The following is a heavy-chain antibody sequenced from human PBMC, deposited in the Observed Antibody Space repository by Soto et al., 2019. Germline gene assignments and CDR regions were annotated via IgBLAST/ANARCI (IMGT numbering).Heavy chain of an antibody. CDR2: ISSSSSYI. J-gene: IGHJ4*02. V-gene: IGHV3-21*01. CDR3: ARDSWDYYDSLNYFDY. CDR1: GFTFSTYN. Sequence: EVQLVESGGGLVKPGGSLRLSCAASGFTFSTYNMNWVRQAPGKGLEWVSSISSSSSYIDYADSGRGRFTISRDNAKNSLSLQMNSLRAEDTAVYYCARDSWDYYDSLNYFDYWGQGTLVTVSS. D-gene: IGHD3-22*01.